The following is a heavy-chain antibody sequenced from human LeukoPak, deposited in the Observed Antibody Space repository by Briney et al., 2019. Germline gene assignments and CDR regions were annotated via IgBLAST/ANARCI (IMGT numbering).Heavy chain of an antibody. CDR1: GGSISSYY. V-gene: IGHV4-59*01. CDR3: ARGSSSTVVAAEYFQH. Sequence: PSETLSLTCTVSGGSISSYYWSWIRQPPGKGLEWIGYIYYRGSTNYSPSLKSRVTISVDTSKNQFSLKLSSVTAADTAVYYCARGSSSTVVAAEYFQHWGQGTLVTVSP. J-gene: IGHJ1*01. D-gene: IGHD4-23*01. CDR2: IYYRGST.